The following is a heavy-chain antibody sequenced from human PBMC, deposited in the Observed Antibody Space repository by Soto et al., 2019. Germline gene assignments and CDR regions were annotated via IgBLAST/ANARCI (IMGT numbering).Heavy chain of an antibody. D-gene: IGHD5-18*01. CDR2: IYYSGST. V-gene: IGHV4-59*01. Sequence: QVQLQESGPGLVKPSETLSLTCTVSGGSISSYYWSWIRQPPGKGLEWIGYIYYSGSTNYNPSPKSRVTISVDTSKNQFSLKLSSVTAADTAVYYCAGNTAMVPATKYYYYYGMDVWGQGTTVTVSS. J-gene: IGHJ6*02. CDR3: AGNTAMVPATKYYYYYGMDV. CDR1: GGSISSYY.